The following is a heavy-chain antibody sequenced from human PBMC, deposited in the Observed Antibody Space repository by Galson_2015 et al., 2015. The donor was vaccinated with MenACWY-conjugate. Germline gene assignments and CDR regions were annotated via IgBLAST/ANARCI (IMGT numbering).Heavy chain of an antibody. D-gene: IGHD2-21*02. Sequence: SLRLSCAASGFTFSSSAMTWVRQSPGKGLEWVSLIDSTATRAYYADSVKGRCTISRDNSKNTLYLQMNSLRAEDTAVYYCAKPQGDFGYWFFDLWGRGTLVTVSS. CDR2: IDSTATRA. V-gene: IGHV3-23*05. J-gene: IGHJ2*01. CDR3: AKPQGDFGYWFFDL. CDR1: GFTFSSSA.